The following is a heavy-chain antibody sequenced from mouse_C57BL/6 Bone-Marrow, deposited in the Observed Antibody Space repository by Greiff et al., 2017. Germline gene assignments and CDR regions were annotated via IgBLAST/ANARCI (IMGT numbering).Heavy chain of an antibody. V-gene: IGHV1-64*01. CDR2: IHPNSGST. CDR1: GYTFTSSW. CDR3: YSNDYAMDY. J-gene: IGHJ4*01. D-gene: IGHD2-5*01. Sequence: VQLQQPGAELVKPGASVKLSCKASGYTFTSSWMHWVKQRPGQGLEWIGMIHPNSGSTNYNEKFKSKATLTVYKYSSQAYMQLSSLTSEDSAVSYCYSNDYAMDYWGQGTSVTVSS.